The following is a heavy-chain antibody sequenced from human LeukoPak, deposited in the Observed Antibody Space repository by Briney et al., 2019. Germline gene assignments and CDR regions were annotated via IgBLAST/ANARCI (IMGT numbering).Heavy chain of an antibody. CDR3: ARRPGYCSSTSCYASFDY. J-gene: IGHJ4*02. Sequence: SGGSLRLSCAASGFTFSSYWMSWVRQPPGKGLEWIGSIYYSGSTYYNPSLKSRVTISVDTSKNQFSLKLSSVTAADTAVYYCARRPGYCSSTSCYASFDYWGQGTLVTVSS. CDR2: IYYSGST. D-gene: IGHD2-2*01. CDR1: GFTFSSYW. V-gene: IGHV4-39*01.